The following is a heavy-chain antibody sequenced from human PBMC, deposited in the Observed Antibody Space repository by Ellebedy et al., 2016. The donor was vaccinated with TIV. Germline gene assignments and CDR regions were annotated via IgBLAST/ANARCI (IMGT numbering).Heavy chain of an antibody. CDR3: ASRPGIEAGPLDY. CDR2: IYSGRST. V-gene: IGHV3-53*01. J-gene: IGHJ4*02. Sequence: PGGSLRLSCAASGVTVSSNYMSRVRQAPGKGLEWVSLIYSGRSTYYADSVKGRFTVSRDNSKNTLYLQRNSLRAEDKAVYYCASRPGIEAGPLDYWGQGTLVTVSS. CDR1: GVTVSSNY. D-gene: IGHD6-13*01.